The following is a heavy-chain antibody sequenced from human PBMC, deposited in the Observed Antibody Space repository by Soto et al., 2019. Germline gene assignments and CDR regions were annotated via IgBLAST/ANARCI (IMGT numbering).Heavy chain of an antibody. CDR2: IYYSGISGIT. CDR3: ARGLTAAD. Sequence: QVQLQESGPGLVKPSQTLSLTCTVSGGSISSGGYYWTWIRQHPGKGLEWIGYIYYSGISGITYYNPSLKSRVTISVDTSKNQFSLKLTSVTAADTAVYYCARGLTAADWGQGTLVTVSS. D-gene: IGHD6-13*01. CDR1: GGSISSGGYY. J-gene: IGHJ4*02. V-gene: IGHV4-31*03.